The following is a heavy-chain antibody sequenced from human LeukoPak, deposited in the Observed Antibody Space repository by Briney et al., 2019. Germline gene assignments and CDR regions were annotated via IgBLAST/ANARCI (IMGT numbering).Heavy chain of an antibody. CDR3: ARQTWGGTYHPYYFDS. Sequence: SETLSLTCTVSSGSISSYYWGWIRQPPGKGLEWIGSIYYSGSIYYNPSFKSRVTISVDTSKNQFSLKLDSVTAADTAVYCCARQTWGGTYHPYYFDSWGQGILVTVSS. D-gene: IGHD1-26*01. CDR1: SGSISSYY. J-gene: IGHJ4*02. CDR2: IYYSGSI. V-gene: IGHV4-39*01.